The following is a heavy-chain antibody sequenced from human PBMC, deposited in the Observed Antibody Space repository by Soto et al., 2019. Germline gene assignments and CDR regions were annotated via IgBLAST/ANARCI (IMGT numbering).Heavy chain of an antibody. CDR2: IIPILGIA. CDR3: ARDDCSGGSCYSIFGYFDY. D-gene: IGHD2-15*01. CDR1: GGTFSSYT. V-gene: IGHV1-69*04. J-gene: IGHJ4*02. Sequence: ASVKVSCKASGGTFSSYTISWVRQAPGQGLEWMGRIIPILGIANYAQKFQGRVTITADKSTSTAYMELSSLRSEDTAVYYCARDDCSGGSCYSIFGYFDYWGQGTLVTVSS.